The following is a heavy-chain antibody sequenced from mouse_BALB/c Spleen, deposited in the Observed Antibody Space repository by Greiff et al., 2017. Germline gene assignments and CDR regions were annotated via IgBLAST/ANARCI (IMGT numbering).Heavy chain of an antibody. CDR1: GFTFSSYA. CDR2: ISSGGST. Sequence: EVQVVESGGGLVKPGGSLKLSCAASGFTFSSYAMSWVRQTPEKRLEWVASISSGGSTYYPDSVKGRFTISRDNARNILYLQMSSLRSEDTAMDYCARSETRGYAMDYWGQGTSVTVSS. J-gene: IGHJ4*01. V-gene: IGHV5-6-5*01. CDR3: ARSETRGYAMDY.